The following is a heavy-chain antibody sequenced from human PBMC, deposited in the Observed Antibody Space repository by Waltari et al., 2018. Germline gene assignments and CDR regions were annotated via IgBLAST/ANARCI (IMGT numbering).Heavy chain of an antibody. CDR1: GGSISSSNW. J-gene: IGHJ4*02. V-gene: IGHV4-4*02. Sequence: QVQLQESGPGLVKPSGTLSLTCAVSGGSISSSNWWSWVRQPPGQGLEWIGEIYHSGSTNYSPSLRGRVTISVDKSKNQFSLKLSSVTAADTAVYYCARLLFDFWSGYPDYWGQGTLVTVSS. CDR2: IYHSGST. CDR3: ARLLFDFWSGYPDY. D-gene: IGHD3-3*01.